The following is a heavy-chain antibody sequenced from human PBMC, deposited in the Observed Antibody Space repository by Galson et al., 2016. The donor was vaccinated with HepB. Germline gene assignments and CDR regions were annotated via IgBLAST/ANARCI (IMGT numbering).Heavy chain of an antibody. CDR2: IDPSDSYT. V-gene: IGHV5-10-1*01. CDR1: GYSFTSYW. CDR3: VSYCSGGSCHFHSYGMDV. Sequence: QSGAEVKKPGESLRISCKGSGYSFTSYWISWVRQMPGKGLEWMGRIDPSDSYTTYSPSFQGPVTISADKSISTAYLQWRSLKASDTAMYYCVSYCSGGSCHFHSYGMDVWGQGTTVTVSS. D-gene: IGHD2-15*01. J-gene: IGHJ6*02.